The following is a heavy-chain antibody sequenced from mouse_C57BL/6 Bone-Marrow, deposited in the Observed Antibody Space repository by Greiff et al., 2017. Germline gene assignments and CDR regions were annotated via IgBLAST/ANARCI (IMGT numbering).Heavy chain of an antibody. CDR1: GYTFTSYD. J-gene: IGHJ2*01. D-gene: IGHD2-5*01. V-gene: IGHV1-85*01. CDR2: IYPRDGST. CDR3: AREDYSNLFDY. Sequence: VQLQESGPELVKPGASVKLSCKASGYTFTSYDINWVKQRPGQGLAWIGWIYPRDGSTKYNEKFKGKATLTVDTSSSTAYMELHSLTSEDSAVYFCAREDYSNLFDYWGQGTTLTVSS.